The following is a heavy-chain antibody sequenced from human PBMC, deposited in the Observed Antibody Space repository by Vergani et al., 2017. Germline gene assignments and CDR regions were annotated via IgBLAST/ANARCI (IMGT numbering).Heavy chain of an antibody. CDR3: AKLGPMVRGVINYYYAMDV. V-gene: IGHV3-30*18. CDR1: GLMFNNYG. CDR2: ISSDGSNK. D-gene: IGHD3-10*01. Sequence: QVQLVESGGGVVQPGRSLRLSCETSGLMFNNYGMHWVRQAPGKGLEWVAVISSDGSNKHYADSVKGRFTISRDNSQNTLFLQMNSLRAEDTAVYYCAKLGPMVRGVINYYYAMDVWGQGTTVTVSS. J-gene: IGHJ6*02.